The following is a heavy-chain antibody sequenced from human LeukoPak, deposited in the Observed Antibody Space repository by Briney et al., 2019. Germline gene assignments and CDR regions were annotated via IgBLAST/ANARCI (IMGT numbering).Heavy chain of an antibody. CDR2: IYYSGST. Sequence: SETLSLTCTVSGGSISSYYWSWIRQPPGKGLEWIGYIYYSGSTDYNPSLKSRVTISVDTSKNQFSLKLSSVTAADTAVYYCARLRGSCLDYWGQGTLVTVSS. CDR1: GGSISSYY. D-gene: IGHD1-26*01. CDR3: ARLRGSCLDY. J-gene: IGHJ4*02. V-gene: IGHV4-59*01.